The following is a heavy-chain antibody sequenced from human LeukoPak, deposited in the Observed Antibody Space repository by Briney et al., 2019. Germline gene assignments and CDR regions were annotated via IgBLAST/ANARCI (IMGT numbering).Heavy chain of an antibody. CDR2: ISGSGGST. CDR1: EFTFSSYA. D-gene: IGHD6-13*01. Sequence: GGSLRLSCVVSEFTFSSYAMSWVRQAPGKGLEWVSAISGSGGSTYYADSVKGRFTISRDNSKNTLYLQMNSLRAEDTAVYYCAKDLRYSSSWYHLGDYYYYYGMDVWGQGTTVTVSS. J-gene: IGHJ6*02. V-gene: IGHV3-23*01. CDR3: AKDLRYSSSWYHLGDYYYYYGMDV.